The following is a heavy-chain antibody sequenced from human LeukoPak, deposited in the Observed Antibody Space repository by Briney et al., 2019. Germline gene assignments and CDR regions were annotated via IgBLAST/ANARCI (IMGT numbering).Heavy chain of an antibody. CDR2: INPSGRSA. CDR3: ARDSVELERRNWFDP. CDR1: PYTFNKYY. Sequence: GASVKLSCKASPYTFNKYYIHWVRQAPGQGLEWMRVINPSGRSASYAQRFRGRVTMTRDTSASTVYMDLSSLTSDDTAVYYCARDSVELERRNWFDPWGQGTLVTVSS. V-gene: IGHV1-46*02. D-gene: IGHD1-1*01. J-gene: IGHJ5*02.